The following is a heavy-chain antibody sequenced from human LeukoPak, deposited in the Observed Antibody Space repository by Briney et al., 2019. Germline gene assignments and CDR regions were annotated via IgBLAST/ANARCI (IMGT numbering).Heavy chain of an antibody. CDR3: AMAYDY. Sequence: PSETLSLTCTVSGYSISSGYYWAWIRQPPGKGLEWIGSIYHSGSTYYNPSLKSRVTISVDTSKNQFSLKLSSVTAADTAVYYCAMAYDYWGQGTLVTVSS. D-gene: IGHD3-16*01. CDR2: IYHSGST. V-gene: IGHV4-38-2*02. CDR1: GYSISSGYY. J-gene: IGHJ4*02.